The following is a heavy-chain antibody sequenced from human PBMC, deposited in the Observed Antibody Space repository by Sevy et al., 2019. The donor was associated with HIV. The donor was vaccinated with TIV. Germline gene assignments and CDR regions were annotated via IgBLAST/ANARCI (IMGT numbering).Heavy chain of an antibody. D-gene: IGHD3-22*01. J-gene: IGHJ4*02. Sequence: ASVKVSCKASGDTFSNSYIHWVRQAPGRGLEWMGIINLRGGRTNYAQNFQGRVSMTSDTSTNTIYMQLSSLKFEDTALYYCARDVGAESGYYFDFWGQGTLVTVSS. CDR2: INLRGGRT. CDR1: GDTFSNSY. V-gene: IGHV1-46*01. CDR3: ARDVGAESGYYFDF.